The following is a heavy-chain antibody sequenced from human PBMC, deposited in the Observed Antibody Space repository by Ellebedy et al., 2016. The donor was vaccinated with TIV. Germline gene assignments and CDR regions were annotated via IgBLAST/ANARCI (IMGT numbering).Heavy chain of an antibody. V-gene: IGHV1-69*04. CDR3: ARWGGYSGTFQGPFDF. CDR2: IIPILDIT. D-gene: IGHD5-12*01. Sequence: AASVKVSCKASGCTFSTSAINWVRQATGQGLEWMGRIIPILDITNYAQRLQGRVTITADKSTSTAYMDLASLRSDYTAVYYCARWGGYSGTFQGPFDFWGQGTLVTVSS. J-gene: IGHJ4*02. CDR1: GCTFSTSA.